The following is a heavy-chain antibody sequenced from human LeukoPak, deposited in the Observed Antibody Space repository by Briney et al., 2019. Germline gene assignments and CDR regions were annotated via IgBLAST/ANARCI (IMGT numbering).Heavy chain of an antibody. CDR3: ARGRITIFGVVRGDAFDI. Sequence: HTGGSLRLSCAASGFTFSTYSMNWVRQAPGKGLEWVSYISGSSSTIYYADSVKGRYTISRDNAKNSLSLQMNSLRAEDTAVYYCARGRITIFGVVRGDAFDIWGQGTMVTVSS. CDR2: ISGSSSTI. D-gene: IGHD3-3*01. CDR1: GFTFSTYS. V-gene: IGHV3-48*01. J-gene: IGHJ3*02.